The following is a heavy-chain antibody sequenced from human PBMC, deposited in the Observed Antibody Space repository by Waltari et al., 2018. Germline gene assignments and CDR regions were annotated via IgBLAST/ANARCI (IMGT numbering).Heavy chain of an antibody. V-gene: IGHV3-7*01. D-gene: IGHD3-10*01. CDR2: IKEDGSEK. CDR1: GFILSSYW. Sequence: EVQLVESGGGLVQPGGSLRLSGAASGFILSSYWMSWVRQSPGKGLEWVANIKEDGSEKYYVDSVEGRFTISRDNAKNSLYLQMNSLRAEDTAVYYCARDFGTTFMGYFDYWGQGTLVTVSS. J-gene: IGHJ4*02. CDR3: ARDFGTTFMGYFDY.